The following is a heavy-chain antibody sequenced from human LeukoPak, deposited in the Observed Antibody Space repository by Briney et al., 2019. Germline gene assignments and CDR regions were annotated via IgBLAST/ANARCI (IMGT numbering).Heavy chain of an antibody. CDR1: GGSISSYY. D-gene: IGHD6-19*01. V-gene: IGHV4-59*01. CDR2: IYYSGST. Sequence: ASETLSLTCTVSGGSISSYYWSWIRQPPGKGLEWIGHIYYSGSTNYNPSLKSRVTISVDTSKNQFSLKLSSVTAADTAVYYCARSIAVAGGYYYYGMDVWGQGTTVTVSS. J-gene: IGHJ6*02. CDR3: ARSIAVAGGYYYYGMDV.